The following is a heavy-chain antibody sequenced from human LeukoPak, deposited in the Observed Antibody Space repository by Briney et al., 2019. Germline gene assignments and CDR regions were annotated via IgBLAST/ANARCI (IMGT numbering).Heavy chain of an antibody. CDR1: GGSISSHY. CDR3: ARRYCSSTSCYLVSP. Sequence: PSETLSLTCTVSGGSISSHYWSWIRQPPGKGLEWIGYIYYSGSTNYNPSLKSRVTISVDTSKNQFSLKLSSVTAADTAVYYCARRYCSSTSCYLVSPWGQGTLVTVSS. J-gene: IGHJ5*02. V-gene: IGHV4-59*08. D-gene: IGHD2-2*01. CDR2: IYYSGST.